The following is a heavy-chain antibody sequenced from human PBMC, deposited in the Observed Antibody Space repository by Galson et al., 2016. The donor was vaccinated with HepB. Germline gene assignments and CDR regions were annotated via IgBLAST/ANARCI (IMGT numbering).Heavy chain of an antibody. Sequence: ETLSLTCTVSGDSISSSNYYWGWIRQPPGKGLEWIGEIYHDGNTHYNPSLKSRVSFSVDKSNNKVSLRLTSVTAADTGVYYCAREWSGMLTDWGQGTMVAASS. D-gene: IGHD1-26*01. CDR1: GDSISSSNYY. CDR2: IYHDGNT. J-gene: IGHJ3*01. CDR3: AREWSGMLTD. V-gene: IGHV4-39*07.